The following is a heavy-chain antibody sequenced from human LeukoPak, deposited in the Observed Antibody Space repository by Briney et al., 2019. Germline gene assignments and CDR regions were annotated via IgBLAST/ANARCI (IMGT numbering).Heavy chain of an antibody. CDR3: ARLEDYYDGSGYYYH. Sequence: SETLSLTCTVSGGSISSYYWTWIRQPPGKGLEWIGYIYYRGNTKYNPSLKSRVSISVDTSKNQFSLNLGSVTAADTAVYYCARLEDYYDGSGYYYHWGQGTLVTVSS. CDR2: IYYRGNT. D-gene: IGHD3-22*01. CDR1: GGSISSYY. J-gene: IGHJ4*02. V-gene: IGHV4-59*08.